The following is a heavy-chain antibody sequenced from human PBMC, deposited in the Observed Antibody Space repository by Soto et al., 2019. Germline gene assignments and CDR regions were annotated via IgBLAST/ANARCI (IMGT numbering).Heavy chain of an antibody. D-gene: IGHD2-15*01. CDR1: VYTFTYFY. Sequence: ASVKVSCKTSVYTFTYFYIHWLRLAPGQGLEWMGWINPKNGGTSHAQKFQGRVTMTRDTSSSTVYMELNSSTSDDRGIYYCARRDSGGSFDFWGQGTLVTVSS. CDR2: INPKNGGT. J-gene: IGHJ4*02. CDR3: ARRDSGGSFDF. V-gene: IGHV1-2*02.